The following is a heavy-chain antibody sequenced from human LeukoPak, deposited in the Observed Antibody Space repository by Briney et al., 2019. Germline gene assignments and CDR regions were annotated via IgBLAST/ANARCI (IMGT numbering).Heavy chain of an antibody. V-gene: IGHV3-21*01. Sequence: GGSLRLSCAASGFIFSSYAMNWVRQAPGKGLEWVSSISTSSSYIFYADSVKGRFTISRDNAKNSLYLQMNSLRAEDTAVYYCAREWQQLGDIWGQGTMVTVSS. CDR3: AREWQQLGDI. CDR2: ISTSSSYI. D-gene: IGHD6-13*01. CDR1: GFIFSSYA. J-gene: IGHJ3*02.